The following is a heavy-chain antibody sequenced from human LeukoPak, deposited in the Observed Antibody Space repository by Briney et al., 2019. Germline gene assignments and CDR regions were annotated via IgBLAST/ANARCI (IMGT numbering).Heavy chain of an antibody. CDR2: IYYSGIP. CDR1: GGSISSGGYY. D-gene: IGHD4-23*01. V-gene: IGHV4-31*11. Sequence: SETLSLTCAVSGGSISSGGYYWSWIRQYPGKGLEWIGYIYYSGIPFYNPSLKSRVTISMDTSENQFSLKLISMTAADAAVYYCARDGGNPYWYFDLWGRGTLVTVSS. CDR3: ARDGGNPYWYFDL. J-gene: IGHJ2*01.